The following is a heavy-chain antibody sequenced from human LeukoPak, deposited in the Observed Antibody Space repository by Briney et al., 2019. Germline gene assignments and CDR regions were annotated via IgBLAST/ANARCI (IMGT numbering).Heavy chain of an antibody. CDR1: GGSISSYY. Sequence: SETLSLTCTVSGGSISSYYWSWIRQPAGKGLEWIGRIYTSGSTDYNPSLKSRITMSIDTSKDHFSLKLSSVTAADTGVYFCAREDSSSWGPFDYWGQGTLVTVSS. CDR2: IYTSGST. D-gene: IGHD6-6*01. J-gene: IGHJ4*02. V-gene: IGHV4-4*07. CDR3: AREDSSSWGPFDY.